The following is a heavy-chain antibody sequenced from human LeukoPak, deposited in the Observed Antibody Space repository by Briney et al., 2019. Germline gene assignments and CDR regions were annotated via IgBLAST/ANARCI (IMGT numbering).Heavy chain of an antibody. V-gene: IGHV1-3*01. CDR3: AAGIAVAGYDAFDI. J-gene: IGHJ3*02. D-gene: IGHD6-19*01. CDR2: INAGNGNT. CDR1: GYTFTIYA. Sequence: ASVKVSFTASGYTFTIYAMHWVRQAPGQRREGMGWINAGNGNTKYSQKFQGRVTITRDTSASTAYMELSSLRSEDTAVYYCAAGIAVAGYDAFDIWGQGTMVTVSS.